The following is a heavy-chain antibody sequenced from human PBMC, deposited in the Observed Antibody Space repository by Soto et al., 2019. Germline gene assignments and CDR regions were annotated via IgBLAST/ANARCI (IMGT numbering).Heavy chain of an antibody. J-gene: IGHJ5*02. CDR3: ARAQFYSGSGNYNNLMFDA. CDR1: GGSIGGVGYS. V-gene: IGHV4-30-2*01. D-gene: IGHD3-10*01. CDR2: MYHSGTF. Sequence: SETLSLTCAVSGGSIGGVGYSWSWIRQPPGGGPEWIGYMYHSGTFLKSPSLKTRLTMSLDMSKNQFSLTLNSMTAADTAVYYCARAQFYSGSGNYNNLMFDAWGQGIQVTVSS.